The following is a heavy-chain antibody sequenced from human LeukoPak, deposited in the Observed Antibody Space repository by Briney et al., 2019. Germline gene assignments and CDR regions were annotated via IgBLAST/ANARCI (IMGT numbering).Heavy chain of an antibody. CDR2: ISYDGNNK. Sequence: PGGSLRLSCAASGFTFSSYGMNWVRQAPGKGLECVAVISYDGNNKYYADSVNGRFTISRDNSKNTLFLQMNSLRTEDRAIYHCARGGNWGYLDYWGQGTLVTVSS. V-gene: IGHV3-30*19. CDR3: ARGGNWGYLDY. CDR1: GFTFSSYG. J-gene: IGHJ4*02. D-gene: IGHD7-27*01.